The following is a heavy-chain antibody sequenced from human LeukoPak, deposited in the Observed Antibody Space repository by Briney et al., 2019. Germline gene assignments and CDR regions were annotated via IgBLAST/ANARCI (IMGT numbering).Heavy chain of an antibody. CDR2: ISYDGSNK. CDR3: AKDREGYFDY. Sequence: GGSLRLSCAASGFTFSSYGMHWVRQAPGKGLEWVAVISYDGSNKYYADSVKGRFTISRDNSKNTLYLQMNSLRAEDTAVYYCAKDREGYFDYWGQGTLVTVSS. D-gene: IGHD1-26*01. V-gene: IGHV3-30*18. CDR1: GFTFSSYG. J-gene: IGHJ4*02.